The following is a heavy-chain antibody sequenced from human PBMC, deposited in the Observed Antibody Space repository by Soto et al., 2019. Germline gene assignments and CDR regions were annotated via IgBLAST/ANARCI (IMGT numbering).Heavy chain of an antibody. J-gene: IGHJ3*02. CDR1: GYTFTGYY. V-gene: IGHV1-2*02. D-gene: IGHD1-26*01. Sequence: GASVKVSCKASGYTFTGYYMHWVRQAPGRGLEWMGWINANSGGTNFAQRFKGRVTMTRDTSISTAYMELSRLKSDDTAVYSCAREGAGNSASFDIWGQGTMVTVSS. CDR3: AREGAGNSASFDI. CDR2: INANSGGT.